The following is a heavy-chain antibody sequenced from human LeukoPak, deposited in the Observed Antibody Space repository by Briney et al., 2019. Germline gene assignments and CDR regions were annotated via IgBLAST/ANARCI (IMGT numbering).Heavy chain of an antibody. J-gene: IGHJ4*02. D-gene: IGHD6-13*01. CDR3: AREGPNALIAALWGGTFDY. CDR1: GGTFSSYA. CDR2: IIPIFGTA. Sequence: SVKVSCKASGGTFSSYAISWVRQAPGQGLEWMGGIIPIFGTANYAQKFQGRVTITTDESTSTAYMELSSLRSEDTAVYYCAREGPNALIAALWGGTFDYWGQGTLVTVSS. V-gene: IGHV1-69*05.